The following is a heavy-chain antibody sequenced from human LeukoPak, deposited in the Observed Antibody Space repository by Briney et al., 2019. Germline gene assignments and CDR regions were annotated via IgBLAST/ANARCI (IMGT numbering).Heavy chain of an antibody. CDR1: GFTFSSYA. D-gene: IGHD3-16*01. CDR3: AKLGGHPLHNYYVGV. J-gene: IGHJ6*03. V-gene: IGHV3-23*01. CDR2: ILDSGYST. Sequence: SGGSLRPSCAASGFTFSSYAMSWVRQAPGKGLEWVSGILDSGYSTYYANSVKGRFTISRDNYNNTLYLQMNSLRAEDTAVYYCAKLGGHPLHNYYVGVWGKGTTVAVSS.